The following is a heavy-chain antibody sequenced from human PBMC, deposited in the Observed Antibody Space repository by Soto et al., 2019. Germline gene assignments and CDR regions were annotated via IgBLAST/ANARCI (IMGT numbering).Heavy chain of an antibody. CDR3: AKDLESHLEWLLWSPYFDY. CDR1: GFTFSSYA. CDR2: ISGSGGST. J-gene: IGHJ4*02. Sequence: GGSLRLSCAASGFTFSSYAMSWVRQAPGKGLEWVSAISGSGGSTYYADSVKGRFTISRDNSKNTLYLQMNSLRAEDTAVYYCAKDLESHLEWLLWSPYFDYWGQGTLVTVSS. D-gene: IGHD3-3*01. V-gene: IGHV3-23*01.